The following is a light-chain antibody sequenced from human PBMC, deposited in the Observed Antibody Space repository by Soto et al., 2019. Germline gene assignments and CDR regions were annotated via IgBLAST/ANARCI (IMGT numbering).Light chain of an antibody. CDR1: QSISSY. Sequence: DIQMTQSPSSLSASVGDRVTITCRASQSISSYLNWYQQKPGKAPKLLIYAASSLQSGVPSRFSGSGSGTDFTLTISSLHPEDFATYYCQQSYGTPPTFGQGTKVEIK. J-gene: IGKJ1*01. CDR2: AAS. CDR3: QQSYGTPPT. V-gene: IGKV1-39*01.